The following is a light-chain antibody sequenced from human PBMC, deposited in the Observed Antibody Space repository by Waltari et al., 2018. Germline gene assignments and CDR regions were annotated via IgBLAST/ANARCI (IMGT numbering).Light chain of an antibody. CDR1: QGIATF. Sequence: DIQLTQSPSFLSASVGDRVTITCRASQGIATFLTWYQLKPGKAPELLIYDASTLQTGVPSRFSASGSGTDFTLTISSLQPEGFATYYCQQFNTFPLTFGGGTKVEVK. CDR2: DAS. J-gene: IGKJ4*01. V-gene: IGKV1-9*01. CDR3: QQFNTFPLT.